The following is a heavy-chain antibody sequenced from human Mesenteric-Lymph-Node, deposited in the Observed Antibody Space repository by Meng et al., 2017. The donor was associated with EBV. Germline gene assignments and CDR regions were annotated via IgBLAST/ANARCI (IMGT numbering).Heavy chain of an antibody. CDR3: ARDLVVAATPDIWWFDP. CDR2: IYYSGST. V-gene: IGHV4-39*07. J-gene: IGHJ5*02. Sequence: QVQLQGSGPGMVEPSETLSLTCTVSGGSISSSSYYWGWIRQPPGKGLEWIGSIYYSGSTYYNPSLKSRVTISVDTSKNQFSLKLSSVTAADTAVYYCARDLVVAATPDIWWFDPWGQGTLVTVSS. CDR1: GGSISSSSYY. D-gene: IGHD2-15*01.